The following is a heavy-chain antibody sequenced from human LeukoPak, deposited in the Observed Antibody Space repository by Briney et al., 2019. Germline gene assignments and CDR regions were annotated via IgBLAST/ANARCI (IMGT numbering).Heavy chain of an antibody. Sequence: PGGSLRLSCAASGFTFSDYYMSWIRQAPGKGLEWVSYISGSGSPVYYADSVKGRLTISRDNAKNSLYLQMNSLRAEDTAVYYCVREIRQQLVSGAFAIWGQGTMVTVSS. V-gene: IGHV3-11*01. CDR3: VREIRQQLVSGAFAI. CDR2: ISGSGSPV. CDR1: GFTFSDYY. D-gene: IGHD6-13*01. J-gene: IGHJ3*02.